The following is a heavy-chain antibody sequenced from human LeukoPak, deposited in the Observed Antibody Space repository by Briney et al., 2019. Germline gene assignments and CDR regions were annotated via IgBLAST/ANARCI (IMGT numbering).Heavy chain of an antibody. Sequence: KPSETLSLTCTVSGGSISSYYWSWIRQPPGKGLEWIAYIYYSGSTNYNPSLKSRVIISVDTSKNQFSLKVSSVTAADTAVYYCARRIAAADAFDYWGQGTLVTVSS. V-gene: IGHV4-59*08. CDR3: ARRIAAADAFDY. CDR2: IYYSGST. CDR1: GGSISSYY. D-gene: IGHD6-13*01. J-gene: IGHJ4*02.